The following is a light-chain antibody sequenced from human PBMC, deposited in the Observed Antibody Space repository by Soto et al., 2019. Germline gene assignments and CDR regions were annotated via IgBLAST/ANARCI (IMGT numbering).Light chain of an antibody. Sequence: DIVMTQSPDSLAVSLGERATINCKSSQSVLYSSNNENYLAWYQQKPGHPPKLLIYWASTRESGVPDRFSGRWSGTDFTLTIISLQADDVTVYDCHQFYSTPFTFGPGTTVDI. V-gene: IGKV4-1*01. CDR2: WAS. CDR3: HQFYSTPFT. J-gene: IGKJ3*01. CDR1: QSVLYSSNNENY.